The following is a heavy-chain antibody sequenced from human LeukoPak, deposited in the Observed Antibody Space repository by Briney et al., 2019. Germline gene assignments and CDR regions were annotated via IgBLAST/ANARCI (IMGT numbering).Heavy chain of an antibody. CDR1: GGSLSSYY. Sequence: SGTLSLTRTVSGGSLSSYYWSWVREPPGKGQGGIGSIYYSGSTNYNPSLKSRVTISVDTSKNHFSLRLSSVTAADTAVYYCARGSAGYYYSMDVWGQGTTVTVSS. CDR2: IYYSGST. CDR3: ARGSAGYYYSMDV. D-gene: IGHD6-13*01. V-gene: IGHV4-59*01. J-gene: IGHJ6*02.